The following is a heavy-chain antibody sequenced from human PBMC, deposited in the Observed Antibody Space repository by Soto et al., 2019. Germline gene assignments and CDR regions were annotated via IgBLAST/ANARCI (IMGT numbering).Heavy chain of an antibody. J-gene: IGHJ4*02. CDR1: GGTFSSYA. V-gene: IGHV1-69*12. CDR2: IIPIFGTA. D-gene: IGHD3-22*01. CDR3: ARDSYYYDSSGYLRGYFDY. Sequence: QVQLVQSGAEVKKPGSSVKVSCKASGGTFSSYAISWVRQAPGQGLEWMGGIIPIFGTANYARKFQGRVTITADESTSTAYMELSSLRSEDTAVYYCARDSYYYDSSGYLRGYFDYWGQGTLVTVSS.